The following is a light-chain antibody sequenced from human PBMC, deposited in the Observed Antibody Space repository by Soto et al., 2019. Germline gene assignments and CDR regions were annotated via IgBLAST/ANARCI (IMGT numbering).Light chain of an antibody. Sequence: QSALTQPRSVSGSPGQSVTISCTGTSSDVGGDNYVSWYQQHPGKAPKLMIYDVSKRPSGVHDRFTGSKAGNTASLTISGLQAEDEADYYFCSYAGSYTHVFGTGTKLTVL. CDR1: SSDVGGDNY. V-gene: IGLV2-11*01. CDR3: CSYAGSYTHV. CDR2: DVS. J-gene: IGLJ1*01.